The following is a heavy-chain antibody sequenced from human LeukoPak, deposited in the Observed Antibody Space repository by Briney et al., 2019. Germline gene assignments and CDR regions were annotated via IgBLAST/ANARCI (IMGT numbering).Heavy chain of an antibody. J-gene: IGHJ4*02. Sequence: GGSLRLSCAASGFTFSSYWMSWVRQAPGKGLGWVANIKQDGSEKYYVDSVKGRFTISRDNDKNSLYLQMNSLRAEDTAVYYCAREGRGYSYGSLWDWGQGTLVTVSS. CDR1: GFTFSSYW. CDR2: IKQDGSEK. D-gene: IGHD5-18*01. CDR3: AREGRGYSYGSLWD. V-gene: IGHV3-7*01.